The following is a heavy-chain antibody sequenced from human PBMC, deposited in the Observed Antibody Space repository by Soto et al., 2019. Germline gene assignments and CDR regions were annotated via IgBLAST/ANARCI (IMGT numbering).Heavy chain of an antibody. CDR2: INTDGSDT. J-gene: IGHJ4*02. V-gene: IGHV3-74*01. CDR3: ARGRVGFFDY. Sequence: GGSLRLSCAVSGFTFRGYWMHWVRQAPGKGLVWVSLINTDGSDTGYADSARGRFTISRDNAKNILYLQMSSLRAEDTAQYYCARGRVGFFDYWGQGTLVTVSS. CDR1: GFTFRGYW.